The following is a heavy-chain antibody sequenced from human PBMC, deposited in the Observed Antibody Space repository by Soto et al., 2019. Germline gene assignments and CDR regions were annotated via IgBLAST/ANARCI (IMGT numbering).Heavy chain of an antibody. CDR2: IYHSGST. CDR1: GGSISSGGYS. CDR3: AGGYYYDSSGYSFAY. V-gene: IGHV4-30-2*01. Sequence: PSETLSLTCAVAGGSISSGGYSWSWIRQPPGKGLEWIGYIYHSGSTYYNPSLKSRVTISVDRSKNQFSLKLSSVTAADTAVYYCAGGYYYDSSGYSFAYWGQGTLVTVSS. D-gene: IGHD3-22*01. J-gene: IGHJ4*02.